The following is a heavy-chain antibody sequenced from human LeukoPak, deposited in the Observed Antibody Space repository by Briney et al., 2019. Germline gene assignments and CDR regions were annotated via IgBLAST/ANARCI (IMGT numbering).Heavy chain of an antibody. CDR2: IYYSGST. Sequence: SETLSLTCTVSGGSISSGGYYWSWIRQHPGKGLEWIGYIYYSGSTNYNPSLKSRVTISVDTSKNQFSLKLSSVTAADTAVYYCASAPYCSSTSCYNRNNWFDPWGQGTLVTVSS. V-gene: IGHV4-61*08. J-gene: IGHJ5*02. CDR3: ASAPYCSSTSCYNRNNWFDP. CDR1: GGSISSGGYY. D-gene: IGHD2-2*02.